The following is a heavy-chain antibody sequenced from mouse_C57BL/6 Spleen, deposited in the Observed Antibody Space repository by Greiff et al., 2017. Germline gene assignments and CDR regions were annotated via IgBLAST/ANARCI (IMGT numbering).Heavy chain of an antibody. D-gene: IGHD3-3*01. V-gene: IGHV1-15*01. CDR3: TRRDSWAMDY. CDR1: GYTFTDYE. Sequence: LVESGAELVRPGASVTLSCKASGYTFTDYEMHWVKQTPVHGLEWIGAIDPETGGTAYNQKFKGKAILTADKSSSTAYMELRSLTSEDSAVYYCTRRDSWAMDYWGQGTSVTVSS. J-gene: IGHJ4*01. CDR2: IDPETGGT.